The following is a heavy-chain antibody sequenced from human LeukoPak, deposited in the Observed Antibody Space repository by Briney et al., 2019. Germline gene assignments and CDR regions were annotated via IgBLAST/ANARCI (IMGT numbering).Heavy chain of an antibody. CDR1: GFTFSKYG. CDR3: AKRLNSGVFYFYS. CDR2: ISDSGGDT. Sequence: LSGGSLRLSCAASGFTFSKYGMSWVRQAPGKGLEWVSAISDSGGDTNYADSVRGRFTISRANSKNSLYLQMNSLRAEDTAVYYCAKRLNSGVFYFYSWGQGTLVGVSS. V-gene: IGHV3-23*01. J-gene: IGHJ4*02. D-gene: IGHD1-26*01.